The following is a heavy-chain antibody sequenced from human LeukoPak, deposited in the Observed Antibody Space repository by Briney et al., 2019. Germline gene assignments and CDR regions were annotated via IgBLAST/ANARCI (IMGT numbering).Heavy chain of an antibody. CDR1: GGSISGYY. Sequence: SETLSLTCTVSGGSISGYYWSWIRQPPGKGLEWIGYIYYSGSTNYNPSLKSRVTISVDTSKNQFSLKLSSVTAADTAVCYCARVGWIQLWAIDYWGQGTLVTVSS. D-gene: IGHD5-18*01. J-gene: IGHJ4*02. V-gene: IGHV4-59*12. CDR3: ARVGWIQLWAIDY. CDR2: IYYSGST.